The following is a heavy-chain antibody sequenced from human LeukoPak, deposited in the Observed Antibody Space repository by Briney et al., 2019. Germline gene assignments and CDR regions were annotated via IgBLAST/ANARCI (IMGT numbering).Heavy chain of an antibody. V-gene: IGHV4-34*01. CDR1: GGSFSGYY. D-gene: IGHD6-13*01. CDR2: INHSGST. J-gene: IGHJ4*02. Sequence: SETLSLTCAVYGGSFSGYYWSWIRQPPGKGLEWIGEINHSGSTNYNPSLKSRVTISVDTSKNQFSLKLSSVTAADTAVYYCARATIAGIAAAGSDYWGQGTLVTVSS. CDR3: ARATIAGIAAAGSDY.